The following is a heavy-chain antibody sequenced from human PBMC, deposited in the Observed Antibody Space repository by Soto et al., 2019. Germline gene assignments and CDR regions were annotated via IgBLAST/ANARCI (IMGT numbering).Heavy chain of an antibody. CDR2: INPSGGST. CDR3: ARGLXSLPHIVVVTANWWFDP. J-gene: IGHJ5*02. Sequence: APVKVSCKASGYTFTSYYMHWVRQAPGQGLEWMGIINPSGGSTSYAQKFQGRVTMTRDTSTSTVYMELSSLRSEDTAVYYCARGLXSLPHIVVVTANWWFDPWGQGTLVTVSS. CDR1: GYTFTSYY. V-gene: IGHV1-46*01. D-gene: IGHD2-21*02.